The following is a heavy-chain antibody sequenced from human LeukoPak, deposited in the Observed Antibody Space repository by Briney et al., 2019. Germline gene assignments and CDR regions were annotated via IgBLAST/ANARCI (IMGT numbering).Heavy chain of an antibody. CDR1: GFTFSRYW. V-gene: IGHV3-74*01. D-gene: IGHD6-19*01. J-gene: IGHJ4*02. CDR2: INNEGSTT. CDR3: AGGGSIEVAGY. Sequence: PGGSLRLSCAASGFTFSRYWMHWVRQAPGKGLVWVSRINNEGSTTHYADSVKGRFTISRDNAKNTLYLQMNSLRAEDTAVYYCAGGGSIEVAGYWGQGILVTVSS.